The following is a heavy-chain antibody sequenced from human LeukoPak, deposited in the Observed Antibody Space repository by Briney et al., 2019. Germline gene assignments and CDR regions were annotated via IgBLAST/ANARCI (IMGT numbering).Heavy chain of an antibody. J-gene: IGHJ4*02. CDR3: ARHHHPDYYDSSGFDY. CDR1: GGSISSYY. CDR2: IYYSGST. Sequence: SETLSLTCTVSGGSISSYYWSWIRQPPGKGLEWIGYIYYSGSTNYNPSLKSRVTISVDTSKNQFSLKLSSVTAADTDVYYCARHHHPDYYDSSGFDYWGQGTLVTVSS. D-gene: IGHD3-22*01. V-gene: IGHV4-59*08.